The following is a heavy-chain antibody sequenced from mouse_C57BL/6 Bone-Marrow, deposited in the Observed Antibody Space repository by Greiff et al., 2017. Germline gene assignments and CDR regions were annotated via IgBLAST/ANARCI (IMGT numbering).Heavy chain of an antibody. CDR2: IDPSDSYT. Sequence: QVPLQQSGAELVKPGASVKLSCKASGYTFTSYWMQWVNQRPGQGLEWIGEIDPSDSYTNYNQKFKGKATLTVDTSSSTAYMQLSSLTSEDSAVCSCAKRPMDYWGQGTSVTVSS. V-gene: IGHV1-50*01. CDR3: AKRPMDY. CDR1: GYTFTSYW. J-gene: IGHJ4*01.